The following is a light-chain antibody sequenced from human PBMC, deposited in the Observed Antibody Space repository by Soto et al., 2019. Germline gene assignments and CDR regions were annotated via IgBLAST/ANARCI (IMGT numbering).Light chain of an antibody. CDR2: GVS. V-gene: IGKV3-20*01. CDR3: QQYDSSPT. J-gene: IGKJ1*01. Sequence: EIVLTQSPGTLSLSPGERATLSCRASQSISSRYLAWYHQKPGQAPRLLMYGVSSRATGTPDRFSGSGSGTDFTLTISRLEPEDFAVYHCQQYDSSPTFGQGTKVDIK. CDR1: QSISSRY.